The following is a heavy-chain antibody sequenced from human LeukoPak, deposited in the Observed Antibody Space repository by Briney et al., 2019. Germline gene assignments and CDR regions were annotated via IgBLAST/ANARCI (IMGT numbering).Heavy chain of an antibody. D-gene: IGHD6-19*01. Sequence: GASVKVSCKASGYTFIDYYIHWVRQAPGQGLEWMGWIDPKSGGTSYAQKFQDRVAMIRDTSISTAYMELTRLRSDDTAVYYCARAYSSGWHGSTDYWGQGTLVTVSS. V-gene: IGHV1-2*02. CDR1: GYTFIDYY. J-gene: IGHJ4*02. CDR2: IDPKSGGT. CDR3: ARAYSSGWHGSTDY.